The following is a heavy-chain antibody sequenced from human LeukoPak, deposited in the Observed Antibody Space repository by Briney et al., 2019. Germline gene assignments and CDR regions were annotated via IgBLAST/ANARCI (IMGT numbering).Heavy chain of an antibody. CDR3: AKDGDLLTVTTFDY. CDR1: GFTFSSYA. D-gene: IGHD4-17*01. V-gene: IGHV3-23*01. CDR2: ISGSGART. J-gene: IGHJ4*02. Sequence: GGSLRLSCAASGFTFSSYAMSWVRQAPGKGLEWVSAISGSGARTYYAGSVKGRFTISRDTSKNTLYLEMNSLRAEDTAVYYCAKDGDLLTVTTFDYWGQGTLVTVSS.